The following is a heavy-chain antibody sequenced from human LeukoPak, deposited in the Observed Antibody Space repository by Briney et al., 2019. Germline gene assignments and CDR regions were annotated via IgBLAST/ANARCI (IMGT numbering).Heavy chain of an antibody. Sequence: GGSLRLSCAASGFTFSSYAMIWGRQAPGKGLEWASAITASGGSTYYADAVKGRFTISRDNSKNTLYLQMNSLRAGDTAVYYCAKVMTARPDYWGQGTLVTVSS. J-gene: IGHJ4*02. CDR2: ITASGGST. D-gene: IGHD6-6*01. CDR3: AKVMTARPDY. V-gene: IGHV3-23*01. CDR1: GFTFSSYA.